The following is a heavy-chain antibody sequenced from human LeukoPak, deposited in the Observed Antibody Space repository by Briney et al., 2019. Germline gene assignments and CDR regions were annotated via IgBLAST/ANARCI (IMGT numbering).Heavy chain of an antibody. Sequence: SETLSLTCTVSGGSISSGSYYWSWIRQPAGKGLEWIGRIYTSGSTNYNPSLKSRVTISVDTSKNQFSLKLSSVTAADTAVYYCARDSMVRGVNAFDIWGQGTMVTVSS. V-gene: IGHV4-61*02. D-gene: IGHD3-10*01. CDR2: IYTSGST. CDR1: GGSISSGSYY. J-gene: IGHJ3*02. CDR3: ARDSMVRGVNAFDI.